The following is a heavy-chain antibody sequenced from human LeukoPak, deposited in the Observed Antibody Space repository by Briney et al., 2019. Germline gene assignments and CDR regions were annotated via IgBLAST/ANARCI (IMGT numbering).Heavy chain of an antibody. CDR3: ARVRGEYYMDV. CDR1: GFTLSSYN. V-gene: IGHV3-48*01. D-gene: IGHD3-10*01. CDR2: ITYITSSSSST. J-gene: IGHJ6*03. Sequence: GGSLRLSCAVSGFTLSSYNMNWVRQAPGKGLEWVSYITYITSSSSSTYYADSVKGRFTISRDNAKNSLYLQMNSLRAEDTAVYFCARVRGEYYMDVWGKGTTVTVSS.